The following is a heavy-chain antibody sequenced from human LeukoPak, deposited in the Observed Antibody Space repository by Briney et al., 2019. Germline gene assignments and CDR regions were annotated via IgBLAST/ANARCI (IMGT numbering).Heavy chain of an antibody. CDR3: ARRETSGWAYYFDS. J-gene: IGHJ4*02. Sequence: SETLSLTCTVSGDSFSSYHWAWIRQPPGKGLEWLGYIFYSGNTNYNPSLKSRVTMSIDTSKNQFSLDLTSVTAADTAVYYCARRETSGWAYYFDSWGQGTLVTVSS. V-gene: IGHV4-59*08. CDR1: GDSFSSYH. CDR2: IFYSGNT. D-gene: IGHD6-19*01.